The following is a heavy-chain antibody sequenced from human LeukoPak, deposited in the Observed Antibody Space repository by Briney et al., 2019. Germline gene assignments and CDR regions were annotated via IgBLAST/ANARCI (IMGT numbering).Heavy chain of an antibody. D-gene: IGHD2-15*01. Sequence: ASVKVSCKASGYTFTSYGISWVRQAPGQGLEWMGWISAYNGNTNYAQKLQGRVTMTTDTSTSTAYMELRSLRSDDTAVDYCARDEQRYCSGGSCYRLSDYWGQGTLVTVSS. CDR1: GYTFTSYG. J-gene: IGHJ4*02. CDR2: ISAYNGNT. CDR3: ARDEQRYCSGGSCYRLSDY. V-gene: IGHV1-18*01.